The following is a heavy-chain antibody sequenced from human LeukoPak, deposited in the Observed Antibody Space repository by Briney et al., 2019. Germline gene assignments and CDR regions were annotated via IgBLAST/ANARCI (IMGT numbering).Heavy chain of an antibody. V-gene: IGHV4-38-2*02. Sequence: SETLSLTCTVSGYSISSGYYWGWIRQPPGKGLKWTGSIDHSGSTYYNPSLKSRITISVDTSKNQFSLKLSSVTAADTAVYYCARDRFDDSSGYYYHYYYYMDVWGKGTTVTVSS. CDR3: ARDRFDDSSGYYYHYYYYMDV. J-gene: IGHJ6*03. CDR1: GYSISSGYY. D-gene: IGHD3-22*01. CDR2: IDHSGST.